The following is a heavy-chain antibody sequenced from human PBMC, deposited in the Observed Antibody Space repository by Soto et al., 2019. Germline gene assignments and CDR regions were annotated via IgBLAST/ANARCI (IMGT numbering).Heavy chain of an antibody. CDR3: ARSRNLDV. CDR2: IQNTGGT. J-gene: IGHJ6*02. CDR1: GGSFSENH. V-gene: IGHV4-34*01. Sequence: QVQVQQWGAGLLKPSETLSLTCAVYGGSFSENHWSWIRQPPGKGLEWNGEIQNTGGTNYSPSLKSRVTISVDRSKNQLSLSLTSVSAADTAVYYCARSRNLDVWGQGTRVIVSS. D-gene: IGHD1-1*01.